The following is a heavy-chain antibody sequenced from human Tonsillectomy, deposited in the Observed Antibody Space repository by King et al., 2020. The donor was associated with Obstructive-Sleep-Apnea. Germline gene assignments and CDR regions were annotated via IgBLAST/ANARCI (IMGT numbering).Heavy chain of an antibody. D-gene: IGHD4-23*01. J-gene: IGHJ4*02. CDR3: ARGVVIPVSGDVYFDY. CDR1: GFTFSRYW. CDR2: INSDGIST. V-gene: IGHV3-74*01. Sequence: VQLVESGGGLVQPGGSLRLSCAASGFTFSRYWMHWFRQAPGKGLVLVARINSDGISTSYANSVKGRFTISRNNAKNTLYLQMNSLRAEDTAVYYCARGVVIPVSGDVYFDYWGQGTLVTVSS.